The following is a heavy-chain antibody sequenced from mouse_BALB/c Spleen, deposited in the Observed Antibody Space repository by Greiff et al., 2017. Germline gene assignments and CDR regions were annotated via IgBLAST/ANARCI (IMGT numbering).Heavy chain of an antibody. CDR2: IDPSDSET. V-gene: IGHV1S127*01. CDR1: GYSFTSYW. D-gene: IGHD1-1*01. Sequence: QVQLQQSGPQLVRPGASVKISCKASGYSFTSYWMHWVKQRPGQGLEWIGMIDPSDSETRLNQKFKDKATLTVDKSSSTAYMQLSSPTSEDSAVYYCARSGYGNWYFDVWGAGTTVTVSS. J-gene: IGHJ1*01. CDR3: ARSGYGNWYFDV.